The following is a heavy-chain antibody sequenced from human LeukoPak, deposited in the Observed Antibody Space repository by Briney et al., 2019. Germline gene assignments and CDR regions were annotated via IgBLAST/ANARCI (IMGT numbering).Heavy chain of an antibody. J-gene: IGHJ4*02. D-gene: IGHD1-26*01. V-gene: IGHV3-21*01. CDR1: GFTFSSYS. CDR3: ARDLSVGAKPDLGFDY. CDR2: ISSSSSYI. Sequence: GGSLRLSCAASGFTFSSYSMNWVRQAPGKGLEWVSSISSSSSYIYYADSLKGRFTISRDNAKKSLYLQMNSLRAEDTAVYYCARDLSVGAKPDLGFDYWGQGSLVTVSS.